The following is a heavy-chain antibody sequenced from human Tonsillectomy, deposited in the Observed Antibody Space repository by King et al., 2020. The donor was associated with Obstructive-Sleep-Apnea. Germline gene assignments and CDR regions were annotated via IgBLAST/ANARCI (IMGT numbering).Heavy chain of an antibody. CDR3: ARVLGSYYNDY. Sequence: VQLVESGGGLVKPGGSLRLSCAATGFTFSSYSMNWVRQAPGKGLEWVSSISSSSSYIYYADSVKGRFTISRDNAKNSLYLQMNSLRAEDTAVYYCARVLGSYYNDYWGQGTLVTVSS. CDR2: ISSSSSYI. CDR1: GFTFSSYS. J-gene: IGHJ4*02. D-gene: IGHD1-26*01. V-gene: IGHV3-21*01.